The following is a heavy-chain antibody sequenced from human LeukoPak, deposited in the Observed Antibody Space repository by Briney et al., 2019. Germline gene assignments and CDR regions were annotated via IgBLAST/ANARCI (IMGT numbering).Heavy chain of an antibody. J-gene: IGHJ4*02. CDR2: INPNSGGT. D-gene: IGHD6-19*01. CDR3: ARDPYRSSGFYFDY. Sequence: GASVKVSCKASGYTFTGYYMHWVRQAPGQGLEWMGRINPNSGGTNYAQKFQGRVTMTRDTSISTAYMELSRLRPDDTAVYYCARDPYRSSGFYFDYWGQGTLVTVSS. V-gene: IGHV1-2*06. CDR1: GYTFTGYY.